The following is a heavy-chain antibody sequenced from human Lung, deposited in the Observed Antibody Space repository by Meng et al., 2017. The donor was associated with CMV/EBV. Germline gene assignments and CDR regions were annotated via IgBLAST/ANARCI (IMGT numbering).Heavy chain of an antibody. CDR3: ARGKSSGLITPLRGGSRPFDP. D-gene: IGHD3-10*01. CDR1: GGSFSGYY. J-gene: IGHJ5*02. V-gene: IGHV4-34*01. Sequence: GSLRLSCAVYGGSFSGYYWSWIRQPPGKGLEWIGEINHSGSTNYNPSPKSRVTISVDTSKNQFYLKLSSVTAADTAVYYCARGKSSGLITPLRGGSRPFDPWGQGTLVTVSS. CDR2: INHSGST.